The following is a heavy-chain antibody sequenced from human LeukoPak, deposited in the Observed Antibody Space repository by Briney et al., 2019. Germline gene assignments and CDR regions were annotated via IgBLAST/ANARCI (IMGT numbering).Heavy chain of an antibody. CDR1: GFTFSSYG. CDR2: ISGSGGST. D-gene: IGHD5-18*01. V-gene: IGHV3-23*01. CDR3: ARYYVDTAMVMGYFDY. Sequence: GALRLSCAASGFTFSSYGMSWVRQAPGKGLEWVSGISGSGGSTYYADSVKGRFTISRDNSKNTLYLQMNSLRAEDTAVYYCARYYVDTAMVMGYFDYWGQGTLVTVSS. J-gene: IGHJ4*02.